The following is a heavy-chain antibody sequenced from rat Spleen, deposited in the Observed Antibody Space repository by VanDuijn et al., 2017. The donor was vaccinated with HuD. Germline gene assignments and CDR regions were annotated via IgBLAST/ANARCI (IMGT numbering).Heavy chain of an antibody. Sequence: QVQLKESGPGLVQPSQTLSLTCTVSGLSLTSNSISWIRQPPGKGLEWMGVIWNNGGTDYNSAIKSRLSISRDTSKSQVFLKMNSLQTEDTAMYFCARSALMVTPLFDYWGQGVMVTVSS. D-gene: IGHD1-12*03. CDR1: GLSLTSNS. CDR2: IWNNGGT. CDR3: ARSALMVTPLFDY. J-gene: IGHJ2*01. V-gene: IGHV2-47*01.